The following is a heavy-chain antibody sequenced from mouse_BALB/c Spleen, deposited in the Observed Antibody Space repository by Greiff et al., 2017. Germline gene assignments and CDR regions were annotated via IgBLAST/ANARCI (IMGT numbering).Heavy chain of an antibody. CDR1: GFSLTSYG. V-gene: IGHV2-9*02. Sequence: QVQLKESGPGLVAPSQSLSITCTVSGFSLTSYGVHWVRQPPGKGLEWLGVIWAGGSTNYNSALMSRLSISKDDSKSQVFLKMNSLQTDDTAMYYCARAGDDYYAMDDWGQGTSVTVSS. J-gene: IGHJ4*01. CDR3: ARAGDDYYAMDD. CDR2: IWAGGST.